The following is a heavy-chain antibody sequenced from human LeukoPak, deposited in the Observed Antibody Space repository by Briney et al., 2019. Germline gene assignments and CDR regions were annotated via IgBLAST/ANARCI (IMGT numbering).Heavy chain of an antibody. CDR1: GYTFTGYY. D-gene: IGHD2-8*01. V-gene: IGHV1-2*02. CDR2: INPNSGGT. J-gene: IGHJ4*02. Sequence: GASVKVSCKASGYTFTGYYMHWVRQAPGQGLEWMGWINPNSGGTNYAQKFQGRVTMTRDTSISTAYMELSRLRSDDTAVYYCAGVLAARYCTNGVCSNFDYWGQGTLVTVSS. CDR3: AGVLAARYCTNGVCSNFDY.